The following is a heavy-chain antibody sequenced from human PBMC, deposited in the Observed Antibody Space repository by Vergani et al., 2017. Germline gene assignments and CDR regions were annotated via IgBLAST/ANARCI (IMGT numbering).Heavy chain of an antibody. Sequence: QVQLQESGPGLVKPSQTLSLTCTVSGGSFSTGGQSWTWLRQSAGKGLEWIGRIYTSGATNSNPSLRSRAIMSVDASKTQSSLKFTSVTAADTAVYYCARDGGEYDKDALDVWGQGTKVTVTS. CDR3: ARDGGEYDKDALDV. J-gene: IGHJ3*01. CDR2: IYTSGAT. D-gene: IGHD2-21*01. CDR1: GGSFSTGGQS. V-gene: IGHV4-61*02.